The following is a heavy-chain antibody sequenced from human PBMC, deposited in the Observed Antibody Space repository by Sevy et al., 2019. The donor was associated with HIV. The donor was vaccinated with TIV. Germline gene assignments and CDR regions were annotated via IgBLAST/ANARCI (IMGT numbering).Heavy chain of an antibody. CDR2: IYTSGST. J-gene: IGHJ6*02. CDR1: GGSISSYY. Sequence: SETLSLTCTVSGGSISSYYWSWIRQPAGKGLEWIGRIYTSGSTNYNPSLKSRVTMSVDTSKNQFSLKLSSVTAADTAVYYCARDSGILTGYYTYYYGMDVWGQGTTVTVSS. D-gene: IGHD3-9*01. V-gene: IGHV4-4*07. CDR3: ARDSGILTGYYTYYYGMDV.